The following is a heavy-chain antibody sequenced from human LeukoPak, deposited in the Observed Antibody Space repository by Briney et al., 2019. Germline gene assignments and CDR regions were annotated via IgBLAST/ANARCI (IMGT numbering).Heavy chain of an antibody. CDR3: ARGGMTTTLYGMDV. V-gene: IGHV4-30-4*01. J-gene: IGHJ6*02. CDR1: GGSISSGDYY. CDR2: IYYSGST. Sequence: SQTLSLTCTVSGGSISSGDYYWSWIRQPPGKGLEWIGYIYYSGSTYYNPSLKSRVTISVDTSKNQFSLKLSSVTAADTAVYYCARGGMTTTLYGMDVWGQGTTVTVSS. D-gene: IGHD4-17*01.